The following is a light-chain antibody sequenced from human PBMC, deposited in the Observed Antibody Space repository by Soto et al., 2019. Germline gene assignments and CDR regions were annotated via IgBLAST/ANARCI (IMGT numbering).Light chain of an antibody. CDR2: SNN. V-gene: IGLV1-44*01. CDR1: SSNIGSNT. J-gene: IGLJ2*01. Sequence: QSVLTQPPSASGPPGQRVTSSGSGSSSNIGSNTVNWYQQLPGTAPKLLIYSNNQRPSGVPDRFSGSKSGTSASLAISGLQSEDEADYYCAAWDDSLNGVVFGGGTKLTVL. CDR3: AAWDDSLNGVV.